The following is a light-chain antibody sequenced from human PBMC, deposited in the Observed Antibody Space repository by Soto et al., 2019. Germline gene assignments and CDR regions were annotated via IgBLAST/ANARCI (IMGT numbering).Light chain of an antibody. Sequence: EVVMSQSPRSLPVTLGPPASNSCRSSQSLVHSDGIAYFSWFRQRPGRSPRRLIYKVSNRDSGVPARFSGSGSGTDFALKISRVEAEDVGVYYCMQGTHWPITFGQGTRLENK. J-gene: IGKJ5*01. CDR1: QSLVHSDGIAY. CDR3: MQGTHWPIT. V-gene: IGKV2-30*02. CDR2: KVS.